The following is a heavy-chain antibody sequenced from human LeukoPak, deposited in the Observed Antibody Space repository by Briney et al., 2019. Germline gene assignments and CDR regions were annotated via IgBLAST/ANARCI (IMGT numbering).Heavy chain of an antibody. CDR3: AGRVGATWVDY. Sequence: GGSLRLSCAASGFTFSDNSMNWVRQAPGKGLEWLSYISSSSSTMYYADSVKGRFTISRDNAKNSLYLQMNSLRAEDTAVYYCAGRVGATWVDYWGQGTLVTVSS. D-gene: IGHD1-26*01. CDR1: GFTFSDNS. V-gene: IGHV3-48*04. CDR2: ISSSSSTM. J-gene: IGHJ4*02.